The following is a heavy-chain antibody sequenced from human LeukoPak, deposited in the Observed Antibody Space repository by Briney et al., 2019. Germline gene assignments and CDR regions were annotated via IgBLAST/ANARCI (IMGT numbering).Heavy chain of an antibody. V-gene: IGHV5-51*01. CDR3: ARVWYSGYEFDY. Sequence: GGALEISCQASGCIFDTNWIGWVRPLPGKGLEGMGIIYPSDSDTRISPSFQGQVTISADKSISTAYLQWSSLKASDTAMYYCARVWYSGYEFDYWGQGTLVTVSS. J-gene: IGHJ4*02. D-gene: IGHD5-12*01. CDR1: GCIFDTNW. CDR2: IYPSDSDT.